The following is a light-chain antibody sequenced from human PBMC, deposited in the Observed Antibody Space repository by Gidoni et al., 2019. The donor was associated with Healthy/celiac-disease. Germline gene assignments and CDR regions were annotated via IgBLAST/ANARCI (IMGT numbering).Light chain of an antibody. CDR1: SSNIGAGSD. CDR3: QSYDSSLSVYVV. Sequence: QSVLTQPPAVSGAPGQRVPISCTGSSSNIGAGSDVHWYQQLPGTAPKLLISGNSNRPSGVPDRFSGSKSGTSASLAITGLQAEDEADYYCQSYDSSLSVYVVFGGGTKLTVL. V-gene: IGLV1-40*01. J-gene: IGLJ2*01. CDR2: GNS.